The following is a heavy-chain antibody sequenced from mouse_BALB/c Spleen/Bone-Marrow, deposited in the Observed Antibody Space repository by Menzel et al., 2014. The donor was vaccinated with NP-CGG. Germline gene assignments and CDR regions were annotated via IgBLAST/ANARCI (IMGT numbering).Heavy chain of an antibody. Sequence: VQLQQPGAELVKPGASVKLSCTASGFNIKDTYMHWVKQRPEQGLEWIGRIDPANGNTKYDPKFQGKATITADTSSNSTYLQLSSLKSEDTAVYYCALYYYGSSGFAYWGQGTLVTVSA. V-gene: IGHV14-3*02. J-gene: IGHJ3*01. D-gene: IGHD1-1*01. CDR2: IDPANGNT. CDR3: ALYYYGSSGFAY. CDR1: GFNIKDTY.